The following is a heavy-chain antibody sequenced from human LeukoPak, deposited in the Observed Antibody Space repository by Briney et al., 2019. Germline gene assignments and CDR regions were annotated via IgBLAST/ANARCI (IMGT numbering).Heavy chain of an antibody. D-gene: IGHD1-14*01. Sequence: GGSLRLSCVASGFAVGSNYMSWVRQAPGKGLEWVSLIYSGGAIRYADSVKGRFTISRDSSKNTLFLQMNDLTVEDTARYYCARRPGNWGQGTLVTVSS. CDR1: GFAVGSNY. V-gene: IGHV3-53*01. J-gene: IGHJ4*02. CDR2: IYSGGAI. CDR3: ARRPGN.